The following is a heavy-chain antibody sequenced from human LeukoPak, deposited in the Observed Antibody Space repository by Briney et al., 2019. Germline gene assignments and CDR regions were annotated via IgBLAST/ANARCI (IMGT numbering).Heavy chain of an antibody. J-gene: IGHJ4*02. Sequence: ASVKVPCKASGGTFRSYAISWVPQAPGQGPEWMGGIIPIFGTANYAQKFQGRVTITADESTSTAYMELSSLRSEDTAVYYCARGSIGDYGDYGGFDYWGQGTLVTVSS. V-gene: IGHV1-69*13. D-gene: IGHD4-17*01. CDR2: IIPIFGTA. CDR3: ARGSIGDYGDYGGFDY. CDR1: GGTFRSYA.